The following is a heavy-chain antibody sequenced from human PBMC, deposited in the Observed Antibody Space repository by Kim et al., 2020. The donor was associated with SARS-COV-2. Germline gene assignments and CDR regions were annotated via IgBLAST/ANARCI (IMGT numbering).Heavy chain of an antibody. CDR1: GFIFSRYA. CDR2: ICSAGNT. CDR3: AKFNISPYVYFDY. V-gene: IGHV3-23*01. D-gene: IGHD3-16*01. Sequence: GGSLRLSCAASGFIFSRYAMTWVRQSPVKGLEWISTICSAGNTDYADSMQGRFTISRDNSKNTLYLQMNGLRAEDTAVYYCAKFNISPYVYFDYWGRGTLVTVSS. J-gene: IGHJ4*02.